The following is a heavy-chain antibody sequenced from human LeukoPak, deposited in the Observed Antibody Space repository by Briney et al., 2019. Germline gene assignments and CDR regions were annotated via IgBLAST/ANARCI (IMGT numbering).Heavy chain of an antibody. CDR1: GGSISSYY. J-gene: IGHJ4*02. CDR2: IYYSGST. V-gene: IGHV4-59*12. D-gene: IGHD5-18*01. CDR3: AREGHVDTAMFFDY. Sequence: PSETLTLTCTVSGGSISSYYWSWIRQPPGKGLEWIGYIYYSGSTNYNPSLKSRVTISVDTSKNQFSLKLSSVTAADTAVYYCAREGHVDTAMFFDYWGQGTLVTVSS.